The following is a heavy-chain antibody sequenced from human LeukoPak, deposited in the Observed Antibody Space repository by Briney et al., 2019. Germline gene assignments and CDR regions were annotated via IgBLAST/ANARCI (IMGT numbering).Heavy chain of an antibody. CDR2: IYHSGST. V-gene: IGHV4-30-2*01. D-gene: IGHD4-17*01. J-gene: IGHJ3*01. CDR1: GGSISSGGYY. CDR3: ARDPTTGALL. Sequence: PSQTLSLTCTVSGGSISSGGYYWSWIRQPPGKGLEWIGYIYHSGSTYYNPSLKSRVTISVDRSKNQFSLKLSSVTAADTAVYYCARDPTTGALLWAQGTMVTVSS.